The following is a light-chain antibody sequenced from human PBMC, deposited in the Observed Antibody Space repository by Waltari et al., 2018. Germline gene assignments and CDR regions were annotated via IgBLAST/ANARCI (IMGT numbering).Light chain of an antibody. CDR1: SSNVGGYTL. CDR3: CSYAGDSTLI. V-gene: IGLV2-23*02. Sequence: QSALTQPASVSGSPGQSITISCTGTSSNVGGYTLVSWYQQHPGKAPPLIIYDVNKRPSGIAHRFSGSKAGNTASLTISGLQADDESDYYCCSYAGDSTLIFGGGTKLTVL. J-gene: IGLJ2*01. CDR2: DVN.